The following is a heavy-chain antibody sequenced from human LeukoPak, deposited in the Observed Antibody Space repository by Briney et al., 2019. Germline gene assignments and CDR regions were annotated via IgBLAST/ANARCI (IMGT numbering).Heavy chain of an antibody. D-gene: IGHD2-2*01. CDR3: ARDLGYCSSTSCYSTQQDY. J-gene: IGHJ4*02. CDR2: ISAYNGNT. CDR1: GYTFTSYG. V-gene: IGHV1-18*01. Sequence: GASVKVSCKASGYTFTSYGISWVRQAPGQGLEWMGWISAYNGNTNYAQKPQGRVTMTTDTSTSTAYMELRSLRSDDTAVYYCARDLGYCSSTSCYSTQQDYWGQGTLVTVSS.